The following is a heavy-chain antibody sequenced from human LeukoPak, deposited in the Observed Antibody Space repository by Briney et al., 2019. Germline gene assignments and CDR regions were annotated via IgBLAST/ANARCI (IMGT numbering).Heavy chain of an antibody. CDR1: GFIFNHYT. D-gene: IGHD4-17*01. V-gene: IGHV3-30-3*01. CDR2: ILYDGSSK. CDR3: AKTAVTPGSSDAFDI. J-gene: IGHJ3*02. Sequence: GGSLRLSCVASGFIFNHYTMHWVRQAPGKGLEWVGLILYDGSSKYYGDSVRGRFTISRDDSKNTLYLQLNSLRVEDTAVYYCAKTAVTPGSSDAFDIWGQGTMVTVSS.